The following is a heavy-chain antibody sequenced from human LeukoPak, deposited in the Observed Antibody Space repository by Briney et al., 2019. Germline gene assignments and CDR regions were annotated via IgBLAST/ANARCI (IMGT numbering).Heavy chain of an antibody. CDR1: GGSISSSSYY. CDR3: ARDSRNGVLYYYGMDV. J-gene: IGHJ6*02. Sequence: SQTLSLTCTVSGGSISSSSYYWGWIRQPPGKGLEWIGSIYYSGSTYYNPSLKSRVTISVDTSKNQFSLKLSSVTAADTAVYYCARDSRNGVLYYYGMDVWGQGTTVTVSS. V-gene: IGHV4-39*07. CDR2: IYYSGST. D-gene: IGHD2-2*01.